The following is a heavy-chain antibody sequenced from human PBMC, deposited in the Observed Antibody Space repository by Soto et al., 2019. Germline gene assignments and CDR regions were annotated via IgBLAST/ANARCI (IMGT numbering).Heavy chain of an antibody. D-gene: IGHD1-7*01. Sequence: SETLSLTCTVSGGSISSYYWSWIRQPAGKGLEWIGRIYTSGSTNYNPSLKSRVTMSVDTSKNQFSLKLSSVTAADTAVYYCARVGKLELQGGAFDIWGQGTMVTVSS. CDR1: GGSISSYY. V-gene: IGHV4-4*07. CDR2: IYTSGST. J-gene: IGHJ3*02. CDR3: ARVGKLELQGGAFDI.